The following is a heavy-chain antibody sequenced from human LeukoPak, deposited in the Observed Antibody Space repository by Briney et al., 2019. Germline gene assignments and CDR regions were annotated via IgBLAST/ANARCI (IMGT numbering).Heavy chain of an antibody. D-gene: IGHD1-1*01. J-gene: IGHJ4*02. Sequence: GGSLRLSCVASLFSFSKYAMNWVRQAPGKGLEWVSGISGSGISTYYAGSVRGRFTISRDTSKNTLYLQMNSLRAEDTAIYYCAITSKDNYPRYFDYWGQGTLVTVLS. V-gene: IGHV3-23*01. CDR2: ISGSGIST. CDR3: AITSKDNYPRYFDY. CDR1: LFSFSKYA.